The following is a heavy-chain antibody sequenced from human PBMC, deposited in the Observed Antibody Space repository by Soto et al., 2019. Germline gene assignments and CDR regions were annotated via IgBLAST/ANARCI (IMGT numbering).Heavy chain of an antibody. J-gene: IGHJ1*01. Sequence: GGSLRLSCAASGFTFSSYAMSWVRQAPGKGLEWVSAISGSGGSTYYADSVKGRFTISRDNSKNTLYLQMNSLRAEDTAVYYCAKEPRSGYSSSLYFQHWGQGTLVTVSS. V-gene: IGHV3-23*01. CDR2: ISGSGGST. D-gene: IGHD6-13*01. CDR3: AKEPRSGYSSSLYFQH. CDR1: GFTFSSYA.